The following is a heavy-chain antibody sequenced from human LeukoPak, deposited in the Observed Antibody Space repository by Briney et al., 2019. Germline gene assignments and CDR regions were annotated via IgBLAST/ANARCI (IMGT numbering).Heavy chain of an antibody. CDR2: INHSGST. V-gene: IGHV4-34*01. Sequence: SETLSLTCAVYGGSFSGYYWSWIRQPPGKGLEWIGEINHSGSTNYNPSLKSRVTISVDTSKNQFSLKLSSVTAADTAVYYCARGSFSTPGYDILTGYKYWGQGTLVTVSS. D-gene: IGHD3-9*01. CDR1: GGSFSGYY. J-gene: IGHJ4*02. CDR3: ARGSFSTPGYDILTGYKY.